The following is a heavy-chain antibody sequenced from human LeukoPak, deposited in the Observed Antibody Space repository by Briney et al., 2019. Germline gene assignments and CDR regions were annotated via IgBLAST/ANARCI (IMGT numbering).Heavy chain of an antibody. Sequence: GGSLRLSCAASGFTFSSYAMHWVRQAPGKGLEYVSAISSNGGSTYYANSVKGRFTISRDNSKNTLYLQMGSLRAEDMAVYYCARDLGRGPSLIDYWGQGTLVTVSS. V-gene: IGHV3-64*01. CDR1: GFTFSSYA. CDR3: ARDLGRGPSLIDY. J-gene: IGHJ4*02. CDR2: ISSNGGST. D-gene: IGHD2-15*01.